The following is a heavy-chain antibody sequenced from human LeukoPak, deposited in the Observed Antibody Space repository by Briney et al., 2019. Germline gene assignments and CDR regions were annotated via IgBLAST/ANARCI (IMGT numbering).Heavy chain of an antibody. CDR1: GYTFTGYY. J-gene: IGHJ3*02. CDR3: ARGGIGYCSGGSCPMAFDI. D-gene: IGHD2-15*01. V-gene: IGHV1-2*02. Sequence: GASVKVSCKASGYTFTGYYMHWVRQAPGQGLEWMGWINPNSGGTNYAQTFQGRVTMTRDTSISTAYMELSRLRSDDTAVYYCARGGIGYCSGGSCPMAFDIWGQGTMVTVSS. CDR2: INPNSGGT.